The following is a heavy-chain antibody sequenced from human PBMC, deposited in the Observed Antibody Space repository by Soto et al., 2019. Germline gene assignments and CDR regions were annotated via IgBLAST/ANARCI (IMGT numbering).Heavy chain of an antibody. CDR2: IYYSGST. V-gene: IGHV4-39*01. D-gene: IGHD2-8*01. CDR3: ASGLGYCTNGVCYRDRGWFDH. CDR1: GCSISSSSYY. J-gene: IGHJ5*02. Sequence: PXETLSLTCAVAGCSISSSSYYWGWIRQPPGKGLEWIGSIYYSGSTYYNPSLKSRVTISIDTSKNQFSLKLSSVTAADTAVYYCASGLGYCTNGVCYRDRGWFDHWGQGTLVTVSS.